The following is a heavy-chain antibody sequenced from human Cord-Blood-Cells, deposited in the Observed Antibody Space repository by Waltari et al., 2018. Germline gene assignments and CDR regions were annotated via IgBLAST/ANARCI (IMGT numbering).Heavy chain of an antibody. CDR3: ARTPVYSSGWYYFDY. D-gene: IGHD6-19*01. J-gene: IGHJ4*02. Sequence: QVTLKESGPVLVKPTETLTLTCTVSGFSLSNARMGVSWIRQPPGKALEWLAHIFSNDEKSYSTSLKSRLTISKDTSKSQVVLTMTTMDPVDTATYYCARTPVYSSGWYYFDYWGQGTLVTVSS. CDR2: IFSNDEK. V-gene: IGHV2-26*01. CDR1: GFSLSNARMG.